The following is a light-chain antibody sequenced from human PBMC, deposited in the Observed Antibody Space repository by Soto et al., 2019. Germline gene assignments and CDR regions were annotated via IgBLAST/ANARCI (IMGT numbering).Light chain of an antibody. J-gene: IGKJ2*01. CDR2: TAA. CDR1: QRITTY. Sequence: IHMTQSPSSLSASVGDRVTITCRASQRITTYLNWYQQKPGKAPKLLISTAATLQGGVPSRFSGSGSGTDFTLTITTLQPEDFATYFYQQSDSTPYTFGQGTKLEIK. CDR3: QQSDSTPYT. V-gene: IGKV1-39*01.